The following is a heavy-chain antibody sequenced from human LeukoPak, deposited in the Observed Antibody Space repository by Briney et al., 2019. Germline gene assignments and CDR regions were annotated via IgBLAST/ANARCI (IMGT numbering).Heavy chain of an antibody. V-gene: IGHV3-53*01. J-gene: IGHJ4*02. CDR3: ARGGAGATPRDFDY. CDR2: IYSGGST. CDR1: GFTVSSNY. Sequence: GGSLRLSCAASGFTVSSNYMSWVRQAPGKGLEWVSVIYSGGSTYYADSVKGRFTISRDNSKNTLYLQMNSLRAEDTAVYYCARGGAGATPRDFDYWGQGTLVTVSS. D-gene: IGHD1-26*01.